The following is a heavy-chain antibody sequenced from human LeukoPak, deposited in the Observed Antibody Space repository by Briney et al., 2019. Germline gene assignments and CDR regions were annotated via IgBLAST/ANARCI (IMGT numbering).Heavy chain of an antibody. CDR1: GFTFSDYY. CDR3: ARGGREYSSSYDL. V-gene: IGHV3-11*01. Sequence: GGSLRLSCAASGFTFSDYYMSWIRQAPGKGLEWVSYISSSGSSIYYADSVRGRFTIYSDNAKNSMYLQMNSLRVEDTAVYYCARGGREYSSSYDLWGQGTLVTVSS. CDR2: ISSSGSSI. J-gene: IGHJ5*02. D-gene: IGHD6-6*01.